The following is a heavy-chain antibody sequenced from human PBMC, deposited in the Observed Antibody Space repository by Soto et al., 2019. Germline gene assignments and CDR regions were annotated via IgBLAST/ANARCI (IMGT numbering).Heavy chain of an antibody. CDR3: AKVEGPLTIFGGKDS. Sequence: GGSLRLSCAASGFNFNIFGLHWVRQIPGKGLEWVAVISYDSTIKYHADSVKGRFTISRDNAKSTLYLQMNSLRTEDTAIYRCAKVEGPLTIFGGKDSWGQGALVTVSS. D-gene: IGHD3-3*01. CDR2: ISYDSTIK. CDR1: GFNFNIFG. J-gene: IGHJ5*02. V-gene: IGHV3-30*18.